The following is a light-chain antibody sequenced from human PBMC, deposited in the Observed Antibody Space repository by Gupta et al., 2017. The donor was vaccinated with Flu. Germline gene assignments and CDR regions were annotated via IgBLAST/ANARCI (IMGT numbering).Light chain of an antibody. CDR1: RSSSNTY. CDR2: DAS. Sequence: GTLSLAPSESATISCRASRSSSNTYLAWDQQKPGQAPKLLIYDASCRATGVPDRFSGSGSGTDFTLKISRVEAEDVAVYYCMHYSYSPRVFGEGTKVEIK. CDR3: MHYSYSPRV. V-gene: IGKV3-20*01. J-gene: IGKJ4*01.